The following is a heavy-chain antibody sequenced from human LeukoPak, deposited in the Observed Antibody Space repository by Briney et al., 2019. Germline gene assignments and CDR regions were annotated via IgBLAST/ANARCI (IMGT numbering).Heavy chain of an antibody. J-gene: IGHJ4*02. CDR3: AREVLDYFDTSGPVDY. D-gene: IGHD3-22*01. V-gene: IGHV4-34*01. CDR1: GGSFSGYY. CDR2: INHSGST. Sequence: SETLSLTCAVYGGSFSGYYWSWIRQPPGKGLEWIGEINHSGSTNYNPSLKSRVTISVDTSKNQFSLKLSSVTAADTAVYYCAREVLDYFDTSGPVDYWGQGTLVTVSS.